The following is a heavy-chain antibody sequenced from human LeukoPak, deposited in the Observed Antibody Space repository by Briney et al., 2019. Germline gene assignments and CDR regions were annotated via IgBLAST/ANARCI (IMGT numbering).Heavy chain of an antibody. CDR2: INSDGSST. Sequence: GGSLRLSCAASGFTFSSYSMNWVRQAPGKGLVWVSRINSDGSSTSYADSVKGRFTISRDNAKNSLYLQMNSLRAEDTAVYYCAELGITMIGGVWGKGTTVTISS. J-gene: IGHJ6*04. D-gene: IGHD3-10*02. CDR1: GFTFSSYS. V-gene: IGHV3-74*01. CDR3: AELGITMIGGV.